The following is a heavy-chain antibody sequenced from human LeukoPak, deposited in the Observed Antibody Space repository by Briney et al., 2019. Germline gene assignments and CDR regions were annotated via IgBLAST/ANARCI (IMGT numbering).Heavy chain of an antibody. CDR2: IYTSGST. CDR1: GGSISSGSYY. CDR3: ARDRGLSGSYGD. Sequence: SETLSLTCTVSGGSISSGSYYWSWIRQPAGKGLEWIGRIYTSGSTNYNPSLKSRVTISVDTSKNQFSLKLSSVTAADTAVYYCARDRGLSGSYGDWGQGTLVTVSS. J-gene: IGHJ4*02. V-gene: IGHV4-61*02. D-gene: IGHD1-26*01.